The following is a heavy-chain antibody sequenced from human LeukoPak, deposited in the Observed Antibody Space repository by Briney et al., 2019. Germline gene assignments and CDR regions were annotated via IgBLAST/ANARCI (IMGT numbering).Heavy chain of an antibody. V-gene: IGHV3-7*01. CDR2: IHQHGNEK. D-gene: IGHD2-8*01. Sequence: PGGSLRLSCAASGFTFSNYWMSWVRQAPGKGLEWVASIHQHGNEKYFVDSVRGRFTISRDNAKNSLYLQMSSLRAEDTAVYYCATLNGPLFEYWRQGTLVTVSS. CDR1: GFTFSNYW. J-gene: IGHJ4*02. CDR3: ATLNGPLFEY.